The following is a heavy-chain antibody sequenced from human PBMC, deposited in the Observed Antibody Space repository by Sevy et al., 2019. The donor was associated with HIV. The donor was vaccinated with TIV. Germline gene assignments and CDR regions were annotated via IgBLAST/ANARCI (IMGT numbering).Heavy chain of an antibody. D-gene: IGHD6-13*01. Sequence: GGSLRLSCAASGFTFSDYYMSWIRQAPGKGLEWVSYISSSGSTIYYADSVKGRFTISRDNAKNSLYLQMNSLRAEDTAVYYCARGGIAAADPTYYYDGMDVWGQGTTVTVSS. J-gene: IGHJ6*02. CDR2: ISSSGSTI. CDR3: ARGGIAAADPTYYYDGMDV. CDR1: GFTFSDYY. V-gene: IGHV3-11*01.